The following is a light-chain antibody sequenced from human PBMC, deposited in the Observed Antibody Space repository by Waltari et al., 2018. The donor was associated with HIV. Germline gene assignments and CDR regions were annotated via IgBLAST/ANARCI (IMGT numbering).Light chain of an antibody. CDR3: QSYDSALSGWV. J-gene: IGLJ3*02. Sequence: QSVLTQPPSVSGAPGQRVTISCTGSSSNIGAGYDVHWYEQLPGAAPKLLIYGNRHRLSGVTDRFSGSKSGTSASLAITGLQAEDEADYYCQSYDSALSGWVFGGGTKLTVL. CDR2: GNR. V-gene: IGLV1-40*01. CDR1: SSNIGAGYD.